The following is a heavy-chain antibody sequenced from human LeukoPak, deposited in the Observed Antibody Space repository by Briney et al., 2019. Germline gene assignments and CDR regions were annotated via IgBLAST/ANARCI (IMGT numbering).Heavy chain of an antibody. CDR1: GGSISSGGYS. J-gene: IGHJ4*02. CDR3: ARGSTAARPFDY. CDR2: IYYSGST. V-gene: IGHV4-61*08. D-gene: IGHD6-6*01. Sequence: SETLSLTCAVSGGSISSGGYSWSWIRQPPGKGLEWIGYIYYSGSTNYNPSLKSRVTISVDTSKNQFSLKLSSVTAADTAVYYCARGSTAARPFDYWGQGTLVTVSS.